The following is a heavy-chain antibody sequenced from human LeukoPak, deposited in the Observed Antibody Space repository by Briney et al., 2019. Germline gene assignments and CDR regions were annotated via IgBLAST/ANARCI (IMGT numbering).Heavy chain of an antibody. Sequence: SETLSLTCTVSGGSISSYYWSWIRQPPGKGLEWIGCIYYSGSTNYNPSLKSRVTISVDTSKNQFSLKLSSVTAADTAVYYCARMVTGAFDIWGQGTMVTVSS. CDR1: GGSISSYY. CDR3: ARMVTGAFDI. J-gene: IGHJ3*02. D-gene: IGHD5-18*01. V-gene: IGHV4-59*01. CDR2: IYYSGST.